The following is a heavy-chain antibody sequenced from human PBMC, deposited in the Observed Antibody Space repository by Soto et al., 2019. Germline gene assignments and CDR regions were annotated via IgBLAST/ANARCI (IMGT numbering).Heavy chain of an antibody. D-gene: IGHD2-2*01. V-gene: IGHV2-26*01. J-gene: IGHJ6*02. CDR2: IFSNDEK. Sequence: QVTLKESGPVLVKPTETLTLTCTVSGFSLSNARMGVSWIRQPPGKALEWLAHIFSNDEKSYSTSLKSRLTISKDTSKSQVVLTMTNMDPVDTATYYCARISPWVITVVPAAMDGQYYYYYGMDVWGQGTTVTVSS. CDR1: GFSLSNARMG. CDR3: ARISPWVITVVPAAMDGQYYYYYGMDV.